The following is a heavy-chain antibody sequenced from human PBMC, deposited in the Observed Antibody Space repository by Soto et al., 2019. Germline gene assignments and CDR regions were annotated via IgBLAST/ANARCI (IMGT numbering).Heavy chain of an antibody. CDR1: GFTFSNAW. V-gene: IGHV3-15*07. CDR2: IKSKTDGGTT. Sequence: PGGSLRLSCAASGFTFSNAWMNWVRQAPGKGLEWVGRIKSKTDGGTTDYAAPVKGRFTISRDDSKNTLYLQMNSLKTEDTAVYYCTTIRGDIVVVPGQAAIGIDYWGQGTLVTVSS. J-gene: IGHJ4*02. D-gene: IGHD2-2*01. CDR3: TTIRGDIVVVPGQAAIGIDY.